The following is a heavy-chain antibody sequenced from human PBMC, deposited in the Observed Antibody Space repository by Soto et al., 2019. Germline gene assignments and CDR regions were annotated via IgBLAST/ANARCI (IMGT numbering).Heavy chain of an antibody. D-gene: IGHD6-19*01. J-gene: IGHJ4*02. CDR1: GGSISSGDYY. CDR2: IYYSGST. CDR3: ARDLSVAGRLYFDY. Sequence: SETLSLTCSVSGGSISSGDYYWSWIRQHPGKGLEWIGYIYYSGSTYYNPSLKSRVTISVDTSKNQFSLKLSSVTAADTAVYYCARDLSVAGRLYFDYWGQGTLVTVSS. V-gene: IGHV4-31*03.